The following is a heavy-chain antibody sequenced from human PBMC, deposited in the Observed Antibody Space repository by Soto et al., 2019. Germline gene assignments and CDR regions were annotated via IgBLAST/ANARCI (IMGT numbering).Heavy chain of an antibody. CDR1: GFTFSSYW. CDR2: IKQDGSEK. D-gene: IGHD1-26*01. CDR3: VRDGRSYYGNWFDP. V-gene: IGHV3-7*01. J-gene: IGHJ5*02. Sequence: DVQLVESGGGLVQPGGSLNLSCAASGFTFSSYWMTWVRQAPRKGLEWVANIKQDGSEKYYLDSVKGRFPISRDNAKKSLYLQMNSLRAEDTAVYYCVRDGRSYYGNWFDPWGQGTLVSVSS.